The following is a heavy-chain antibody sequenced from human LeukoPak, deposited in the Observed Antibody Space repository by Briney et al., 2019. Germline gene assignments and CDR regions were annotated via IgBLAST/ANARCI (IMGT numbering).Heavy chain of an antibody. D-gene: IGHD3-9*01. V-gene: IGHV1-18*01. CDR1: GYTFTSYG. J-gene: IGHJ4*02. Sequence: RCSVKVSCKASGYTFTSYGISWVRQAPGQGLEWMGWISGYNGNTNYAQKVQGRVTMTTDTSTSTAYMEPRSLRSDDTAVYYCGRCGAYYDFLTGYYPFDYWGQGTLVTVSS. CDR3: GRCGAYYDFLTGYYPFDY. CDR2: ISGYNGNT.